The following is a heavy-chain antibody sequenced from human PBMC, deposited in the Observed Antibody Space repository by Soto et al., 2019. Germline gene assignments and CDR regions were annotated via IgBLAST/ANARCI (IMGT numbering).Heavy chain of an antibody. CDR2: INPNSGGT. D-gene: IGHD3-3*01. V-gene: IGHV1-2*04. CDR3: ARSRVGYYDFWSGLGVGYYYGMDV. CDR1: GYTFTGYY. Sequence: GASVKVSCKASGYTFTGYYMHWVRQAPGQGLEWMGWINPNSGGTNYAQKFQGCVTMTRDTSISTAYMELSRLRSDDAAVYYCARSRVGYYDFWSGLGVGYYYGMDVWGQGTTVTVSS. J-gene: IGHJ6*02.